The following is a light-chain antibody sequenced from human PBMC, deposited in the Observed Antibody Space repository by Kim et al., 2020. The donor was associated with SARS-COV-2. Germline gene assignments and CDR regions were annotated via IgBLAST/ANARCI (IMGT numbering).Light chain of an antibody. CDR2: APS. J-gene: IGKJ1*01. CDR1: QDISHW. CDR3: QQANSFPRT. Sequence: DIQMTQSPSSVSASVGDRVTITCRASQDISHWLAWYQQKPGKAPKVLIYAPSTLQSAAPSRFSGSRSGTDFTLTISSLQHEDFATYYCQQANSFPRTFGQGTKVDIK. V-gene: IGKV1-12*01.